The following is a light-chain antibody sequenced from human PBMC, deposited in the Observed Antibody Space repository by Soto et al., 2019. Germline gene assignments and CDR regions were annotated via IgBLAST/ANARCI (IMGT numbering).Light chain of an antibody. J-gene: IGLJ2*01. V-gene: IGLV2-14*01. CDR1: SSDVGDYNY. Sequence: QSVLTQPASVSGSPGQSITISCTGTSSDVGDYNYDSWYQQHPGKAPKLLIYGVSNRPSGISSHFSFSRSGNTASLTISGHQDEDEADYYCSSYTSTNTHLIGGGTKVTVL. CDR2: GVS. CDR3: SSYTSTNTHL.